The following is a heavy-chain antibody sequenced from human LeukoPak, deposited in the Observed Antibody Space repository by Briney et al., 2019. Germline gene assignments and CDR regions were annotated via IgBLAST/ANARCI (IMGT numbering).Heavy chain of an antibody. Sequence: GGSLRLSCAATGFIFSSFEMNWVRQAPGKGLEWVSYISNRGSTIYYADSVKGRFTISRDNAENLLYLQMNSLRAEDTALYYCARDRSAFSGYDFFDYWGQGTLVTVSS. D-gene: IGHD5-12*01. V-gene: IGHV3-48*03. CDR2: ISNRGSTI. J-gene: IGHJ4*02. CDR1: GFIFSSFE. CDR3: ARDRSAFSGYDFFDY.